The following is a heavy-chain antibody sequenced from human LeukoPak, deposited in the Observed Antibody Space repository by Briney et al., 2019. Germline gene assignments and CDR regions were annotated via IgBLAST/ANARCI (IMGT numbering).Heavy chain of an antibody. J-gene: IGHJ5*02. D-gene: IGHD2-15*01. CDR2: ISGSGGRK. CDR1: GFTFSSYA. CDR3: TTDPVVAATFDP. V-gene: IGHV3-23*01. Sequence: GGSLRLSCAASGFTFSSYAMNWVRQAPGKGLEWVSSISGSGGRKYYADSVKGRFTISRDNSKNTLYLQMNSLKTEDTAVYYCTTDPVVAATFDPWGQGTLVTVSS.